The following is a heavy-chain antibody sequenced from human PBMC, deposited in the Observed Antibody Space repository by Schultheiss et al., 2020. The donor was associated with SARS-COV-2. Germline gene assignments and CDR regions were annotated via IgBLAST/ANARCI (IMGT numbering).Heavy chain of an antibody. CDR2: IYHSGST. CDR1: GGSFSSYY. J-gene: IGHJ3*02. CDR3: ARVSDAFDI. Sequence: SETLSLTCAVYGGSFSSYYWSWIRQPPGKGLEWIGFIYHSGSTNYNPSLKSRVMISVDMSKNQFSLKLRSVTAADTAVYYCARVSDAFDIWGQGTIVTVSS. V-gene: IGHV4-59*01.